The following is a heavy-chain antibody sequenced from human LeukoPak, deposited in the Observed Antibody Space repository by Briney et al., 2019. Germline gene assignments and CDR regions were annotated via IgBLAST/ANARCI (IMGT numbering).Heavy chain of an antibody. Sequence: GGSLRLSCAASGFTFSSSEMNWVRQAPGKGLEWVSYISSSGTTIYYADSVKGRFTISRDNSKNTLYLQMNSLRAEDTAVHYCAKDSSSGWYGDYFDYWGQGILVTVSS. CDR3: AKDSSSGWYGDYFDY. J-gene: IGHJ4*02. V-gene: IGHV3-48*03. CDR1: GFTFSSSE. CDR2: ISSSGTTI. D-gene: IGHD6-19*01.